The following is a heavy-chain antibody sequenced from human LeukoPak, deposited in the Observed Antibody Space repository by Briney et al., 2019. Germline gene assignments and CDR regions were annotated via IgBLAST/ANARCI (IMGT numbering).Heavy chain of an antibody. CDR1: GGTFSSYA. D-gene: IGHD3-16*01. CDR2: IIPIFGTA. V-gene: IGHV1-69*05. J-gene: IGHJ4*02. CDR3: ATEFMTPGGY. Sequence: ASVRVSCKASGGTFSSYAISWVRQAPGQGLEWMGGIIPIFGTANYAQKFQGRVTITTDESTSTAYMELSSLRSEDTAVYYCATEFMTPGGYWGQGTLVTVSS.